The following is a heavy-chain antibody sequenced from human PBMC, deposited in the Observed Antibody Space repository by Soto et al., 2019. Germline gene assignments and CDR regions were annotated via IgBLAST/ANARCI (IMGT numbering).Heavy chain of an antibody. V-gene: IGHV1-69*01. CDR1: GGTFSSYA. CDR3: ARDNYYDSSGYYYASFDY. Sequence: QVQLVQSGAEVKKPGSSVKVSCKASGGTFSSYAISWVRKAPGQGLEWMGGIIPIFGTANYAQKFQGRVTITADESTSTAYMELSSLRSEDTAVYYCARDNYYDSSGYYYASFDYWGQGTLVTVSS. CDR2: IIPIFGTA. D-gene: IGHD3-22*01. J-gene: IGHJ4*02.